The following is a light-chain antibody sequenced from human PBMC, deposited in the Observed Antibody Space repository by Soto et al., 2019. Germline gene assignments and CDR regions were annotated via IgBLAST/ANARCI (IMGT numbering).Light chain of an antibody. J-gene: IGKJ5*01. Sequence: EIVLTQSPATLSLSPGERATLSCRASQSVRSYLGWYQQRPGQAPRLLIYDASNRATGIPARFSGSGSGTDSTLTISSLEPEDFAVYYCQQGGTFGQGTRLEI. CDR1: QSVRSY. V-gene: IGKV3-11*01. CDR3: QQGGT. CDR2: DAS.